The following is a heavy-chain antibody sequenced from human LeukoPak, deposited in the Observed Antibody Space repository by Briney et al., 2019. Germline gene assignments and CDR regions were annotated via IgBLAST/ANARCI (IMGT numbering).Heavy chain of an antibody. J-gene: IGHJ4*02. Sequence: SGGSLRLSCAASGFTFSSYGMHWVRQAPGKGLEWVAVISYDGSNKYYADSVKGRFTISRDNSKNTLYLQMNSLRAEDTAVYYCAKDWVYYYDSSGYYDYWGQGTLVTVSS. CDR1: GFTFSSYG. D-gene: IGHD3-22*01. CDR2: ISYDGSNK. V-gene: IGHV3-30*18. CDR3: AKDWVYYYDSSGYYDY.